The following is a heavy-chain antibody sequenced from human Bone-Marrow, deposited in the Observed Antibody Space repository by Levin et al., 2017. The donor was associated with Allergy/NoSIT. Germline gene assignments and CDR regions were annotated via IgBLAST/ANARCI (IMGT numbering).Heavy chain of an antibody. CDR2: IIPILALT. V-gene: IGHV1-69*02. J-gene: IGHJ1*01. Sequence: VKVSCKTSGATFSTYSITWVRQAPGQGLEWVGRIIPILALTNYAQQFQGRVTITADKSTNTAYMELTSLRYDDTAVYYCARGMSTAGPSPAEYFQHWGLGTLVSVSS. CDR3: ARGMSTAGPSPAEYFQH. CDR1: GATFSTYS. D-gene: IGHD6-13*01.